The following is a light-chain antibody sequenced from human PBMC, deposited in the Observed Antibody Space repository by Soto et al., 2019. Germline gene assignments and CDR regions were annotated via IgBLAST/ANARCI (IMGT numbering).Light chain of an antibody. CDR1: QSISSY. CDR2: AAS. J-gene: IGKJ1*01. Sequence: DIQMTQSPSSLSAFMGDRVTITCRATQSISSYLNWYQQKPGKAPNLLIYAASSLQDGVTSRFSGSGSGTYFTLTISSLQPEDFATYYCQQSYSTPRTFGQGTKVDIK. CDR3: QQSYSTPRT. V-gene: IGKV1-39*01.